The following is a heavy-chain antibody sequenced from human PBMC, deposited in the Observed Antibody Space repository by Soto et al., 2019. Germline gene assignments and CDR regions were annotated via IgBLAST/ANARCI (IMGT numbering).Heavy chain of an antibody. D-gene: IGHD2-15*01. CDR1: GGSISSGGYS. CDR2: IYYSGST. Sequence: QVQLQETGPGLVKPSQTLSLTCTVSGGSISSGGYSWSWIRKHPGKGLEWIGYIYYSGSTYYNPSLKSRVTISVDPSKNQFSLKLSSVTAADTAVYYCARVPRWQLCGRPGYFDYLGQGTLVTVSS. V-gene: IGHV4-31*03. CDR3: ARVPRWQLCGRPGYFDY. J-gene: IGHJ4*02.